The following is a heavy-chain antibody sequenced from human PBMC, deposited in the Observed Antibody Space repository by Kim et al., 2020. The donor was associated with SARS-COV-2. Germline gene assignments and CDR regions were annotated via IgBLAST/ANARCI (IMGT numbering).Heavy chain of an antibody. J-gene: IGHJ6*02. Sequence: GGSLRLSCTASGFTFGDYAMSWFRQAPGKGLEWVGFIRSKAYGGTTEYAASVKGRFTISRDDSKSIAYLQMNSLKTEDTAVYYCTRVEPPPYYYYGMDVWGQGTTVTVSS. CDR2: IRSKAYGGTT. CDR1: GFTFGDYA. CDR3: TRVEPPPYYYYGMDV. V-gene: IGHV3-49*03.